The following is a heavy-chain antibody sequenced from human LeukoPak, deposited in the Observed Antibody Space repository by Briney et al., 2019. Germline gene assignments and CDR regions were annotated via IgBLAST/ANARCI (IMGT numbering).Heavy chain of an antibody. J-gene: IGHJ4*02. Sequence: GGSLRLSCAASGFTDRDSYMTWLRQAPARGLEWVSLIYSDGTTYYTDSVKGRFTVSRDSSKNALSLQMNNLRAEDTAVYYCSFPQKLGGFDNWGQGTLVTVSS. D-gene: IGHD3-16*01. V-gene: IGHV3-53*01. CDR1: GFTDRDSY. CDR3: SFPQKLGGFDN. CDR2: IYSDGTT.